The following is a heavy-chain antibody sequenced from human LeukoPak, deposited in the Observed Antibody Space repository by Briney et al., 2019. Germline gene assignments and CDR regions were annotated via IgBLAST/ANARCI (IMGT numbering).Heavy chain of an antibody. CDR1: GFTFSSYD. CDR2: IGTAGDT. Sequence: GGSLRLSCAASGFTFSSYDMHWVRQATGKGLEWVSAIGTAGDTYYPGSVKGRFTISRENAKNSLYLQTNSLRAGDTAVYYCARAGGYDWGYYYYMDVWGKGTTVTVSS. J-gene: IGHJ6*03. CDR3: ARAGGYDWGYYYYMDV. D-gene: IGHD5-12*01. V-gene: IGHV3-13*01.